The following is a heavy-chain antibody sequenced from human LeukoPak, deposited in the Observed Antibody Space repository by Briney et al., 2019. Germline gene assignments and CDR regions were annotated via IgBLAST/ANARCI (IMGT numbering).Heavy chain of an antibody. D-gene: IGHD4-23*01. CDR2: INPNSGDT. CDR1: GYSFIGFY. J-gene: IGHJ4*02. V-gene: IGHV1-2*02. CDR3: ASQNGGKDDY. Sequence: GASVKVSCKASGYSFIGFYIHLVRQAPGQGLEWMGWINPNSGDTNYAQKYQGRVTLTRDTSTSTVYMELSSLRSEDTAVYYCASQNGGKDDYWGQGTLVTVSS.